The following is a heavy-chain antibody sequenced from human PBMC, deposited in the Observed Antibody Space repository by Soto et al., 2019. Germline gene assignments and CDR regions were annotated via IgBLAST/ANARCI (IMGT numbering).Heavy chain of an antibody. J-gene: IGHJ6*02. CDR3: ARDIAARLGGYYYYGMDV. Sequence: SVKVSCKASGGTFSSYAISWVRQAPGQGLEWMGGIIPIFGTANYAQKFQGRVTITADESTSTAYMELSSLRSEDTAVYYCARDIAARLGGYYYYGMDVWGQGTTVTVSS. V-gene: IGHV1-69*13. CDR2: IIPIFGTA. D-gene: IGHD6-6*01. CDR1: GGTFSSYA.